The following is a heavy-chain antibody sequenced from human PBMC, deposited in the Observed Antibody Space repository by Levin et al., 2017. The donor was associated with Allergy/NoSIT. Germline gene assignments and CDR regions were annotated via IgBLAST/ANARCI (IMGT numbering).Heavy chain of an antibody. CDR1: GFTFSSYA. CDR3: ARDKSLVRGVCFSCNWFDP. V-gene: IGHV3-30*04. CDR2: ISYDGSNK. Sequence: PGGSLRLSCAASGFTFSSYAMHWVRQAPGKGLEWVAVISYDGSNKYYADSVKGRFTISRDNSKNTLYLQMNSLRAEDTAVYYCARDKSLVRGVCFSCNWFDPWGQGTLVTVSS. D-gene: IGHD3-10*01. J-gene: IGHJ5*02.